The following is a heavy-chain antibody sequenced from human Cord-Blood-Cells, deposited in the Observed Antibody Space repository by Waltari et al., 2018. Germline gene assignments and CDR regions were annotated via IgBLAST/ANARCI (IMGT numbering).Heavy chain of an antibody. CDR1: GGSFSGYY. J-gene: IGHJ4*02. CDR2: INHSGST. CDR3: ASRQYGYSSSWYYFDY. D-gene: IGHD6-13*01. V-gene: IGHV4-34*01. Sequence: QVQLQQWGAGLLKPSETLSLTCAVYGGSFSGYYWSWIRQPPGKGLEWIGEINHSGSTNYNPSPKSRVTISVDTSKNQCSLKLSSVTAADTAVYYCASRQYGYSSSWYYFDYWGQGTLVTVSS.